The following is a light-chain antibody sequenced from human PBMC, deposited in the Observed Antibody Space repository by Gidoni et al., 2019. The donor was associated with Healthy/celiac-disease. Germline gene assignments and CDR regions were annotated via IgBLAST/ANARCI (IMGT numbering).Light chain of an antibody. V-gene: IGLV8-61*01. Sequence: QTVVTQEPSVSVSPGGTVTLTCGLSSGSVSTSYYPSWYQQTPGQAPRTLIYSTNPRSSGVPDRFSGSILGNKAALTITGAQADDESDYYCVLYMGSGIRVFGGGTKLTVL. CDR2: STN. J-gene: IGLJ3*02. CDR1: SGSVSTSYY. CDR3: VLYMGSGIRV.